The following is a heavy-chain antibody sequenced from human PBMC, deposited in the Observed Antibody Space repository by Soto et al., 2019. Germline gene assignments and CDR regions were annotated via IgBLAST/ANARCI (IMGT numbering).Heavy chain of an antibody. V-gene: IGHV1-3*01. CDR2: INAGNGNT. CDR1: GYTFTSYA. CDR3: VRGDYYDIHDY. J-gene: IGHJ4*02. Sequence: QVQLVQSGAEVKKPGASVKVSCKASGYTFTSYAMHWVRQAPGQSLEWMGWINAGNGNTKYSQKFQGRVTITRDTSASTADMELSSLRSEDTAVYYCVRGDYYDIHDYWGQGTLVTVSS. D-gene: IGHD3-22*01.